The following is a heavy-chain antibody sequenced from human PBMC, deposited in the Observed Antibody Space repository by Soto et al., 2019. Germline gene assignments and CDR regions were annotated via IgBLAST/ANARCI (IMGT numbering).Heavy chain of an antibody. CDR2: TYYRSKWYN. D-gene: IGHD6-19*01. Sequence: SQTLSLTCAISGDSVSSNSAAWNWIRQSPSRGLEWLGRTYYRSKWYNDYAVSVKSRITINPDTSKNQFSLQLNSVTPEDTAVYYCARGFLSSGWYSYYYGMDVWGQGPTVTVSS. CDR1: GDSVSSNSAA. V-gene: IGHV6-1*01. CDR3: ARGFLSSGWYSYYYGMDV. J-gene: IGHJ6*02.